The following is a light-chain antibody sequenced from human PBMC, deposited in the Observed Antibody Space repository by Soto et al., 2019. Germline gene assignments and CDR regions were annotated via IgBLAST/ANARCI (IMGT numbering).Light chain of an antibody. CDR1: QTIIRY. J-gene: IGKJ3*01. Sequence: DIQMTQSPSSLSASVGDRVTITCRASQTIIRYLNWYQQKPGRATNLLIYAASSLQSGVPSRFSGSVSGTEFTLTISSLQPEDFATYYCQQIYSTLFTFGHGTKVEIK. CDR2: AAS. V-gene: IGKV1-39*01. CDR3: QQIYSTLFT.